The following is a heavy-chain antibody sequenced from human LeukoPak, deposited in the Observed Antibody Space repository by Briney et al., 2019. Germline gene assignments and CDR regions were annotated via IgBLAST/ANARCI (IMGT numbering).Heavy chain of an antibody. V-gene: IGHV1-18*01. J-gene: IGHJ6*03. CDR2: ISAYNGNT. CDR1: GYTFTSYG. CDR3: ARVRGAGFWSVTDPDYYYYYCMDV. Sequence: ASVKVSCKASGYTFTSYGISWVRQAPGQGLEWMGWISAYNGNTNYAQKLQGRVTMTTDTSTSTAYMELRSLRSDDTAVYYCARVRGAGFWSVTDPDYYYYYCMDVGGKGTTVTVSS. D-gene: IGHD3-3*01.